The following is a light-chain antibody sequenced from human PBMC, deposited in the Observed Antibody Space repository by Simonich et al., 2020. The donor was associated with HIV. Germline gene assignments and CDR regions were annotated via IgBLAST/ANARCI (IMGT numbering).Light chain of an antibody. CDR1: SSDDGNYNL. Sequence: QSALTQPASVSGSPGQSITISCTGTSSDDGNYNLVSWYQQHPGKAPKLMIYEGSKRPSGVSNRFSGSKSGNTASLTISGLQAEDEADYYCCSYAGSRTWVFGGGTKVTVL. CDR2: EGS. V-gene: IGLV2-23*01. J-gene: IGLJ3*02. CDR3: CSYAGSRTWV.